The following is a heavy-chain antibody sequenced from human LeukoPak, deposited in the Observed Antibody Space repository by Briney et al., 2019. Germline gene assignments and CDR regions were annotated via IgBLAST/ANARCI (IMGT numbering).Heavy chain of an antibody. CDR1: GGTFISYA. Sequence: GSSVKVSCKASGGTFISYAISWVRQAPGQGLEWMGGIIPIFGTANYAQKFQGRVTITTDESTSTAYLELSSLRSEDTAVYYCARLAYYNGLFGYWGQGTLVTVSS. D-gene: IGHD3-10*02. J-gene: IGHJ4*02. V-gene: IGHV1-69*05. CDR2: IIPIFGTA. CDR3: ARLAYYNGLFGY.